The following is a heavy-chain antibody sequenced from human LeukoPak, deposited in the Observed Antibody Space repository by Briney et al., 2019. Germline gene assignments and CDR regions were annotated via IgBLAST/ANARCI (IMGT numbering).Heavy chain of an antibody. CDR3: AKEESYAARY. CDR2: ISYDGSNK. CDR1: GFTFSSYA. Sequence: QPGGSLRLSCAASGFTFSSYAMHWVRQAPGKGLEWVAVISYDGSNKYYADSVKGRFTISRDNSKNTLYLQMNSLRAEDTAVYYCAKEESYAARYWGQGTLVTVSS. V-gene: IGHV3-30-3*01. J-gene: IGHJ4*02.